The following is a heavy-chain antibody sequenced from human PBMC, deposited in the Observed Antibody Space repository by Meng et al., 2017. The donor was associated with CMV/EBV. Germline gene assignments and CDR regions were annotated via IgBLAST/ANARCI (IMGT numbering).Heavy chain of an antibody. D-gene: IGHD2-2*01. CDR1: GFTFSSYA. V-gene: IGHV3-23*01. CDR2: ISGSGGST. CDR3: AKDRGKSPDDNCSSTSCYYYYYGMDV. Sequence: GESLMISCAASGFTFSSYAMSWVRQAPGKGLEWVSAISGSGGSTYYADSVKGRFTISRDNSKNTLYLQMNSLRAEDTAVYYCAKDRGKSPDDNCSSTSCYYYYYGMDVWGQGTTVTVAS. J-gene: IGHJ6*02.